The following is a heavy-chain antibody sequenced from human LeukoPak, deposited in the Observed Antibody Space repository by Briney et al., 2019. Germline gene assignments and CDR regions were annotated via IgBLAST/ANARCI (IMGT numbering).Heavy chain of an antibody. CDR1: GFTFSSYG. Sequence: GGSLRLSCAASGFTFSSYGMSWVRQAPGKGLEWVSAISGSGGSTYYADSVKGRFTISRDNSKNTLYLQMNSLRAEDTAVYYCARARTYYYGSGSYYQLFDYWGQGTLVTVSS. D-gene: IGHD3-10*01. CDR3: ARARTYYYGSGSYYQLFDY. CDR2: ISGSGGST. J-gene: IGHJ4*02. V-gene: IGHV3-23*01.